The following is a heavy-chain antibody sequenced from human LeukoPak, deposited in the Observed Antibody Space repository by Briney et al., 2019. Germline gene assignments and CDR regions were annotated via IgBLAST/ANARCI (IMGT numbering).Heavy chain of an antibody. Sequence: PSQTLSLTCAISGDSVSSNSAAWNWIRQSPSRGLEWLGRTYYRSKWYNDYAVSVKSRITINPDTSKNQFSLQLNSVTPEDTAVYYCARQRTTWPQFLTALLRSTDSQFDYWGQGTLVTVSS. CDR1: GDSVSSNSAA. CDR2: TYYRSKWYN. D-gene: IGHD2/OR15-2a*01. V-gene: IGHV6-1*01. J-gene: IGHJ4*02. CDR3: ARQRTTWPQFLTALLRSTDSQFDY.